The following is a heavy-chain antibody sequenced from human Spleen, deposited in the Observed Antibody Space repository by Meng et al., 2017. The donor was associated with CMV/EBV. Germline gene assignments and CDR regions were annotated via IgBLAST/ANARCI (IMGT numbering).Heavy chain of an antibody. CDR1: GFIFDTYW. D-gene: IGHD3-16*01. CDR2: IDINGENR. V-gene: IGHV3-30*02. CDR3: VGHQGGPREGVRLV. J-gene: IGHJ4*02. Sequence: GESLKISCAASGFIFDTYWMNWVRQAPGKGLEWLSFIDINGENRYNVDIVKGRFIVSKDKSKNTVFLQMNSLRVEDTAVYYCVGHQGGPREGVRLVWGQGTLVTVSS.